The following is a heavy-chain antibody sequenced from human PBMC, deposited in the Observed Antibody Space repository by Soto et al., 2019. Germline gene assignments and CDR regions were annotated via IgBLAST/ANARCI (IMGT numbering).Heavy chain of an antibody. CDR2: INHRGTT. CDR3: VRGHRAVTQGGGKFYYYVYGMDV. J-gene: IGHJ6*02. Sequence: QVQLQQWGAGLLKPSETLSLTCAVYGGSFSDHFWSWIRQSPGKGLEWIGEINHRGTTKYKAALRSRVSISLDTSKNQFSPRLNSVTAADTAVYFCVRGHRAVTQGGGKFYYYVYGMDVWGPGTTVTVSS. CDR1: GGSFSDHF. V-gene: IGHV4-34*02. D-gene: IGHD4-17*01.